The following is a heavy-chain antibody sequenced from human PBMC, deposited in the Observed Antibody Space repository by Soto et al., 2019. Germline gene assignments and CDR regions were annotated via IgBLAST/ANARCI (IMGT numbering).Heavy chain of an antibody. CDR2: IWYDGSNK. J-gene: IGHJ4*02. CDR1: GAIFCNYA. V-gene: IGHV3-33*08. D-gene: IGHD4-17*01. Sequence: GGSLRLCCAASGAIFCNYAFGWVRQAPGKGLEWVAVIWYDGSNKYYADSVKGRFTISRDNSKNTLYLQMNSLRAEDTAVYYYASLDYGDYSAFDYWGQGTLVTVSS. CDR3: ASLDYGDYSAFDY.